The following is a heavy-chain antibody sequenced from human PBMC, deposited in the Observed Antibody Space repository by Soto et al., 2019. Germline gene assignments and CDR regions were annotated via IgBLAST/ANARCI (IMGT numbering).Heavy chain of an antibody. D-gene: IGHD1-26*01. CDR1: GFTFSDYY. Sequence: PGGSLRLSCAASGFTFSDYYMSCIRQAPGKGLEWVSYISSSSSYTNYADSVKGRFTISRDNAKNSLYLQMNSLRAEDTAVYYCARDQIVGAIRHGMDVWGQGTTVTVSS. J-gene: IGHJ6*01. V-gene: IGHV3-11*06. CDR3: ARDQIVGAIRHGMDV. CDR2: ISSSSSYT.